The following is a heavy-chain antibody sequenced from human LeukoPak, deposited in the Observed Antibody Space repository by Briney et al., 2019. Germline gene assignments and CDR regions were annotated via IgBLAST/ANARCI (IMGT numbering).Heavy chain of an antibody. CDR3: AKALERRIYYYGMDV. D-gene: IGHD1-1*01. CDR2: ISWNSGSI. V-gene: IGHV3-9*01. Sequence: PGGSLRLSCAASGFTFDDYAMHWVRQAPGKGLEWVSCISWNSGSIGYADSVKGRFTISRDNAKNSLYLQMNSLRAEDTALYYCAKALERRIYYYGMDVWGQGTTVTVSS. CDR1: GFTFDDYA. J-gene: IGHJ6*02.